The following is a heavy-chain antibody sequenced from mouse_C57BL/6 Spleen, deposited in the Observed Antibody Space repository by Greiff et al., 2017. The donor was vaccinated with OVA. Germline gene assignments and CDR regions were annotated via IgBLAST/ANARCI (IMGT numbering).Heavy chain of an antibody. Sequence: QVQLQQPGAELVRPGSSVKLSCKASGYTFTSYWMHWVKQRPIQGLEWIGNIDPSDSETHYNQKFKDKATLTVDKSSSTAYMQLSSLTSEYSAVXYCERGEVYGYGFAYWGQGTLVTVSA. CDR2: IDPSDSET. CDR3: ERGEVYGYGFAY. J-gene: IGHJ3*01. V-gene: IGHV1-52*01. CDR1: GYTFTSYW. D-gene: IGHD2-2*01.